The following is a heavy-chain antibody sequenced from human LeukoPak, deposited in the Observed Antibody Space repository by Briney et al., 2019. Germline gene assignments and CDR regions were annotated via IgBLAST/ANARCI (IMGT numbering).Heavy chain of an antibody. Sequence: GESLKISCKGSGYIFTTYWIGWVRQVPWKGLEWMGIIYPGDSDTTYSPSFQGHITTSADKSISTAYLQWSSLKASDTAMYYCARRYGYNGGFDPWGQGTLVTVSS. J-gene: IGHJ5*02. CDR3: ARRYGYNGGFDP. CDR1: GYIFTTYW. V-gene: IGHV5-51*01. CDR2: IYPGDSDT. D-gene: IGHD5-24*01.